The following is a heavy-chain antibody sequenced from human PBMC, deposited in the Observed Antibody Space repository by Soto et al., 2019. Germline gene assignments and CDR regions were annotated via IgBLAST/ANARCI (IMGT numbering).Heavy chain of an antibody. CDR3: ARLSPYSSSWYQY. J-gene: IGHJ4*02. Sequence: PSETLSLTCAVYGGSFSGYYWSWIRQPPGKGLEWIGEINHSGSTNYNPSLKSRVTISVDTSKNQFSLKLSSVTAADTAVYYCARLSPYSSSWYQYWGQGTLVTVSS. D-gene: IGHD6-13*01. V-gene: IGHV4-34*01. CDR1: GGSFSGYY. CDR2: INHSGST.